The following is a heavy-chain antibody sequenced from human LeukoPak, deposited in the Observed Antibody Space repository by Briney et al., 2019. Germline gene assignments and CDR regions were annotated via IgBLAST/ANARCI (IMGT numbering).Heavy chain of an antibody. CDR3: AKCSSGSYYSSGDY. J-gene: IGHJ4*02. V-gene: IGHV3-23*01. CDR2: IGGSGDTT. CDR1: GFTFSAYA. D-gene: IGHD2-15*01. Sequence: GGSLRLSCAVSGFTFSAYAMAWVRQAPGKGLEWVSSIGGSGDTTYYADSVKGRFTISRDTSKNTLYLQMNSPTAEDAAVYYCAKCSSGSYYSSGDYWGQGTLVTVSS.